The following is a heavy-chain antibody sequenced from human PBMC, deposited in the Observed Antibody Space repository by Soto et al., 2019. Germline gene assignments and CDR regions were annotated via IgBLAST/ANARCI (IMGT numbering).Heavy chain of an antibody. D-gene: IGHD7-27*01. CDR3: ARGPNWGYRFDS. CDR1: GGTFSGHA. V-gene: IGHV1-69*06. J-gene: IGHJ4*02. CDR2: LIPLFGTT. Sequence: GASVKVSCKASGGTFSGHAISWLRQAPGQGPEWMGGLIPLFGTTQHAQRFQGRLTITADKSTTTAYMELTSLRFEDTAIYYCARGPNWGYRFDSWGQGTLVTVS.